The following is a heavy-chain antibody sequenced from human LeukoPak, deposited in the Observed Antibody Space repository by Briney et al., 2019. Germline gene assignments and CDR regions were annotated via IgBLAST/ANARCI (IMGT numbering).Heavy chain of an antibody. CDR1: GFTFSSYG. V-gene: IGHV3-30*02. D-gene: IGHD2-2*03. CDR2: IRYDGSNK. Sequence: GGSLRLSXAASGFTFSSYGMHWVRQAPGKGLEWVAFIRYDGSNKYYADSVKGRFTISRDNSKNTLYLQMNSLRAEDTAVYYCARSSPLDIVVVPAAINMDVWGKRTTVTASS. J-gene: IGHJ6*03. CDR3: ARSSPLDIVVVPAAINMDV.